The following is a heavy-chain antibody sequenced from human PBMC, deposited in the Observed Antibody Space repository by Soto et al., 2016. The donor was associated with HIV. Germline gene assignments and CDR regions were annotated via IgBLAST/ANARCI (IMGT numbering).Heavy chain of an antibody. Sequence: QLQLQESGPGLVKPSETLSLTCTVSGDSISSNDYYWGWIRQPPGKGLEWIGSIYFSGSTYYNPSLKSRVTISIDTSDNQFFLRLRSVTAADTAVYYCARQVLLWVRGASTTWGQGTLVHRLL. CDR1: GDSISSNDYY. J-gene: IGHJ4*02. V-gene: IGHV4-39*01. CDR3: ARQVLLWVRGASTT. D-gene: IGHD3-10*01. CDR2: IYFSGST.